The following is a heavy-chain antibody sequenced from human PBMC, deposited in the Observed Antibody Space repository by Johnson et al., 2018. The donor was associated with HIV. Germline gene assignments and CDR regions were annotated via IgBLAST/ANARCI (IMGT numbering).Heavy chain of an antibody. CDR3: ARDERANWGWYHAFDI. J-gene: IGHJ3*02. D-gene: IGHD7-27*01. V-gene: IGHV3-30*04. CDR2: IKQDGSEK. Sequence: VQLVESGGGVVQPWRSLRLSCAASGFTFSSYAMHWVRQAPGKGLEWVANIKQDGSEKYYADSVKGRFTISRDNSKNTLYLQMNSLRAEDTAVYYCARDERANWGWYHAFDIWGQGTMVTVSS. CDR1: GFTFSSYA.